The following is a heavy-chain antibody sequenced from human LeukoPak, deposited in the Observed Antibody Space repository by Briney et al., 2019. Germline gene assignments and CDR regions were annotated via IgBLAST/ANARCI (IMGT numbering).Heavy chain of an antibody. CDR2: IYHSGST. D-gene: IGHD2-21*02. Sequence: PSETLSLTCAVSGGSISSGGYSWSWIRQPPGKGLEWIGYIYHSGSTYYNPSLKSRVTISVDRSKNQFSLKLSSVTAADTAVYYCARGGTDCGGDCPNWFDPWGQGTLVTVSS. V-gene: IGHV4-30-2*01. CDR3: ARGGTDCGGDCPNWFDP. J-gene: IGHJ5*02. CDR1: GGSISSGGYS.